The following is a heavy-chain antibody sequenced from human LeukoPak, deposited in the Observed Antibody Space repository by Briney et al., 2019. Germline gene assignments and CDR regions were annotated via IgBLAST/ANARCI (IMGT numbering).Heavy chain of an antibody. CDR1: GFTFSSYW. V-gene: IGHV3-7*01. J-gene: IGHJ4*02. Sequence: GGSLRLSCAASGFTFSSYWMTWVRQAPGKGLEWVANINQDGSERYYVDSVKGRFTISRDNAKNSLSLQMNSLRAEDTALYYCASSGSYRFDYWGQGTLVTVSS. CDR2: INQDGSER. D-gene: IGHD1-26*01. CDR3: ASSGSYRFDY.